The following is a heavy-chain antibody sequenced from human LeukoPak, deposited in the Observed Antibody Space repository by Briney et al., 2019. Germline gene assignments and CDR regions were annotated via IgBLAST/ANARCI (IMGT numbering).Heavy chain of an antibody. J-gene: IGHJ6*02. Sequence: SGGSLRLSCAASGFTFSSYGMHWVRQAPGKGLEWVSYISSSGSNIYNTDSVKGRFTISRDNAKNSLYLQMNSLRAEDTAVYYCARGDGSYYYGMDVWGQGTTVTVSS. CDR2: ISSSGSNI. CDR1: GFTFSSYG. V-gene: IGHV3-48*04. CDR3: ARGDGSYYYGMDV.